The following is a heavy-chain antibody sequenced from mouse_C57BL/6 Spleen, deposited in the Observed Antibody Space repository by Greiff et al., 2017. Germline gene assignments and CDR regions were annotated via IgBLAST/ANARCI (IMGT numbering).Heavy chain of an antibody. CDR3: ARKRDWDQAWFAY. CDR1: GYTFTSYW. CDR2: IDPSDSYT. J-gene: IGHJ3*01. V-gene: IGHV1-69*01. Sequence: QVQLKQPGAELVMPGASVKLSCKASGYTFTSYWMHWVKQRPGQGLEWIGEIDPSDSYTNYNQKFKGKSTLTVDKSSSTAYMQLSSLTSEDSAVYYCARKRDWDQAWFAYWGQGTLVTVSA. D-gene: IGHD4-1*01.